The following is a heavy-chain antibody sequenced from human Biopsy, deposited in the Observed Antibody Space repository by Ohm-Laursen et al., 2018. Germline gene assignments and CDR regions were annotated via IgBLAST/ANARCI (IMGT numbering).Heavy chain of an antibody. V-gene: IGHV3-9*01. J-gene: IGHJ4*02. CDR3: ARDTGTMVREVLYQ. CDR2: IKWNSGKI. D-gene: IGHD3-10*01. Sequence: RSLRLSCSASGFNLGDYAMHWVRQVPGKGLEWVSGIKWNSGKIDYADSVKGRFTISRDNAKNSLYLHMNSLRTEDSAFYYCARDTGTMVREVLYQWGQGTQVTVSS. CDR1: GFNLGDYA.